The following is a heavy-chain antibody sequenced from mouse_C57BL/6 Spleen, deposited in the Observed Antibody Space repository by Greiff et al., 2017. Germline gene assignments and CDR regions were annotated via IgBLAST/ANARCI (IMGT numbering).Heavy chain of an antibody. CDR3: TSYYYGTKEAWFAY. Sequence: QVQLQQSGAELARPGASVKLSCKASGYTFTSYGISWVKQRTGQGLEWIGEIYPRSGNTYYNEKFKGKATLTADKSSSTAYMELRSLTSEDSAVYFCTSYYYGTKEAWFAYWGQGTLVTVSA. CDR1: GYTFTSYG. D-gene: IGHD1-1*01. CDR2: IYPRSGNT. V-gene: IGHV1-81*01. J-gene: IGHJ3*01.